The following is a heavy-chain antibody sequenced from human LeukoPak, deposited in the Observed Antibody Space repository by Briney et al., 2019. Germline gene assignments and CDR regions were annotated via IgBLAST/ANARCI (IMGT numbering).Heavy chain of an antibody. J-gene: IGHJ6*02. D-gene: IGHD1-7*01. Sequence: SQTLSLTCALSGDIVSSNSAAWNWIRQSPSRGLEWLERTYYRSKLYNDYAVSVKSRITINPDTSKHQFSLQLNSVTPEDTAVYYCAKDPGITGTSRYYYYYGMDVWGQGTTVTVSS. V-gene: IGHV6-1*01. CDR2: TYYRSKLYN. CDR3: AKDPGITGTSRYYYYYGMDV. CDR1: GDIVSSNSAA.